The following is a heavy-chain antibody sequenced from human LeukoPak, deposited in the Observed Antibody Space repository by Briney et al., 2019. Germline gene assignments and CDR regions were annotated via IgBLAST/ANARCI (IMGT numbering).Heavy chain of an antibody. V-gene: IGHV1-2*02. CDR1: GYTFTSYY. J-gene: IGHJ4*02. CDR3: ARGDFAYWSTFDY. CDR2: INPNSGGT. Sequence: VASVKVSCKASGYTFTSYYMHWVRQAPGQGLEWMGWINPNSGGTNYAQKFQGRVTMTRDTSISTAYMELSRLRSDDTAVYYCARGDFAYWSTFDYWGQGTLVTVSS. D-gene: IGHD2-8*02.